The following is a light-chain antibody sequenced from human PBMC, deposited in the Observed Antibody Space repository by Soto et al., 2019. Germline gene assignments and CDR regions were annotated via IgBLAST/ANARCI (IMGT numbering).Light chain of an antibody. CDR1: SSNIGARYD. Sequence: QSVLTQPPSVSGAPGQRVTISCTGSSSNIGARYDVHWYQQVPGTAPKLLIYGNINRPSGVPERFSGSKSGTSASLAITGLQAEDEADYYCQSYDTSLSGYVVGTGTKVTVL. V-gene: IGLV1-40*01. CDR3: QSYDTSLSGYV. CDR2: GNI. J-gene: IGLJ1*01.